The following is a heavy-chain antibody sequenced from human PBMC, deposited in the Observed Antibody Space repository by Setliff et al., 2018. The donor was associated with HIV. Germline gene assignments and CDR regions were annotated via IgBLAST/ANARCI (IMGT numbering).Heavy chain of an antibody. V-gene: IGHV5-51*01. CDR2: IYPGDSHT. Sequence: GESLKISCKGSGYSFTSYWIAWVRQMPGKGLEWMGIIYPGDSHTRYSPSFQGQVTFSADKSISTAYLQWSSLKAPDTAIYYCTRHILAYCAGDCYPLDYWGQGTLVTVS. D-gene: IGHD2-21*02. J-gene: IGHJ4*02. CDR3: TRHILAYCAGDCYPLDY. CDR1: GYSFTSYW.